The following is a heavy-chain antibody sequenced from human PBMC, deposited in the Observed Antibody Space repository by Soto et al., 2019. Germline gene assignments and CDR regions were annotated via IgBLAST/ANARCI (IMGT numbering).Heavy chain of an antibody. V-gene: IGHV2-5*02. Sequence: SGPTLVNPTQTLTLTCTFSAFSLSTSGEAVGWIRQPPGKAPEWLALIYWDDDKRYSPSLKSRLTISKDTSKNQVVLTMTNMDPVDTATYSCAHGYYDSAKGTRFHHWGQGTLVTVSS. D-gene: IGHD3-22*01. J-gene: IGHJ1*01. CDR3: AHGYYDSAKGTRFHH. CDR1: AFSLSTSGEA. CDR2: IYWDDDK.